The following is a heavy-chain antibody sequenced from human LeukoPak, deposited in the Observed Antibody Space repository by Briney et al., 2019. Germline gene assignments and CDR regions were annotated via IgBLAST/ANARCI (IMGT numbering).Heavy chain of an antibody. CDR2: IYYSGST. V-gene: IGHV4-59*01. J-gene: IGHJ6*03. D-gene: IGHD6-19*01. Sequence: SETLSLTCTVSGGSISSYYRSWIRQPPGKGLEWIGYIYYSGSTNYNPSLKSRVTISVDTSKNQFSLKLSSVTAADTAVYYCARGVSGWYGIYYYYYMDVWGKGTTVTVSS. CDR1: GGSISSYY. CDR3: ARGVSGWYGIYYYYYMDV.